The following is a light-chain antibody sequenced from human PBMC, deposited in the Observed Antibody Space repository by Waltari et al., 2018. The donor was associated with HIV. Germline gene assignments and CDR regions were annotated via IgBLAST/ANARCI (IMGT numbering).Light chain of an antibody. CDR2: AAS. CDR3: QQSYSTPQT. V-gene: IGKV1-39*01. Sequence: DIQMTQSPSSLSASVGDRVTITCRASQNIRKYLNWYQQKPGKTPELLVFAASNLQSGVPSRFRGSGSGTDFILTISSLQREDFATYYCQQSYSTPQTFGQGTKVEIK. CDR1: QNIRKY. J-gene: IGKJ1*01.